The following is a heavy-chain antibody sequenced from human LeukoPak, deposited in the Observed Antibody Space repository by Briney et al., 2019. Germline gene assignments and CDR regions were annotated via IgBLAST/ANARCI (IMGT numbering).Heavy chain of an antibody. D-gene: IGHD2-21*01. CDR3: ASVTYFAFDD. Sequence: PGGSLRLSCAASGFTFSSYVMSWVRQGPGKGLEWVSIISGSGDTTYYADSVKGRFTISRDNSKNTLYLQMNNLRAEDTAVYFCASVTYFAFDDWGQGTLVTVSS. J-gene: IGHJ4*02. CDR1: GFTFSSYV. V-gene: IGHV3-23*01. CDR2: ISGSGDTT.